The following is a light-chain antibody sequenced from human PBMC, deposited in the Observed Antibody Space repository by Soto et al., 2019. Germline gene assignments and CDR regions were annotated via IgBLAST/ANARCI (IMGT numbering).Light chain of an antibody. Sequence: QSALTQPRSVSGSPGQSVTISCTGTSSDVGGYNYVSWYQQHPGKAPKLMIYDVSKRPSGVPDRFSGSKSGNTASLTISGLQAEDEADYYCCSYAGSYTPVVFGGGTKLTAL. J-gene: IGLJ2*01. V-gene: IGLV2-11*01. CDR1: SSDVGGYNY. CDR2: DVS. CDR3: CSYAGSYTPVV.